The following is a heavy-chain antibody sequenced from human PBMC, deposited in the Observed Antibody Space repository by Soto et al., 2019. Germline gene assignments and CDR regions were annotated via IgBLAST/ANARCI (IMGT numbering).Heavy chain of an antibody. CDR2: IYHSGST. CDR1: GGSISSGGYS. CDR3: ARRRDAYTFFDY. V-gene: IGHV4-30-2*01. D-gene: IGHD2-2*01. J-gene: IGHJ4*02. Sequence: PSETLSLTCAVSGGSISSGGYSWSWIRQPPGKGLEWIAYIYHSGSTYYNPSLKSRVTISVDRSKNQFSLKLSSVTAADTAVYYCARRRDAYTFFDYWGQGTLVTVSS.